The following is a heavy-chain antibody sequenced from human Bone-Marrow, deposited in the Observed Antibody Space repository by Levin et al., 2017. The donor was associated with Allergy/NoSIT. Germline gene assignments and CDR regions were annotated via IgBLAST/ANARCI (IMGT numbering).Heavy chain of an antibody. J-gene: IGHJ4*02. D-gene: IGHD5-24*01. CDR1: GFTFRNYA. V-gene: IGHV3-49*03. CDR3: SRKRWLKVPDFDN. Sequence: PGGSLRLSCTTSGFTFRNYAINWFRQAPGKGLEWVGFIRSATYGATSEYGASAKGRFTISRDDSNSIAYLQMDSLEIEDTAVYYCSRKRWLKVPDFDNWGQGTRVTVSS. CDR2: IRSATYGATS.